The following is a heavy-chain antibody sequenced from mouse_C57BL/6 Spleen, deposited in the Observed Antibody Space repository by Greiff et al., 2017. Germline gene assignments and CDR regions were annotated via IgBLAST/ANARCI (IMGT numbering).Heavy chain of an antibody. J-gene: IGHJ2*01. CDR2: IHPNSGST. Sequence: VQLQQPGAELVKPGASVKLSCKASGYTFTSYWMHWVKQRPGQGLEWIGMIHPNSGSTNYNEKFKSKATLTVDKSSSTAYMQLSSLTSEDSAVXYCARELTGTVPFDYWGQGTTLTVSS. D-gene: IGHD4-1*01. V-gene: IGHV1-64*01. CDR1: GYTFTSYW. CDR3: ARELTGTVPFDY.